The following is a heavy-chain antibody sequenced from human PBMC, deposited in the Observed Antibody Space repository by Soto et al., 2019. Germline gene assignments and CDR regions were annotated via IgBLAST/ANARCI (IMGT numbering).Heavy chain of an antibody. Sequence: PGGSLRLSCAASGFTFSSYSMNWVRQAPGKGLEWVSSISSSSSYIYYADSVKGRFTISRDNAKNSLYLQMNSLRAEDTAVYYCARDRAYYDSSGQRFDYWAQRTLVTVSS. V-gene: IGHV3-21*01. D-gene: IGHD3-22*01. J-gene: IGHJ4*02. CDR2: ISSSSSYI. CDR1: GFTFSSYS. CDR3: ARDRAYYDSSGQRFDY.